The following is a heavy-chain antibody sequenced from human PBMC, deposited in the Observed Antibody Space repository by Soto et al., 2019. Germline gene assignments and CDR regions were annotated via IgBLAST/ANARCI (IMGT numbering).Heavy chain of an antibody. V-gene: IGHV4-34*01. J-gene: IGHJ4*02. D-gene: IGHD3-9*01. CDR3: ARLEGLATISYYFDF. Sequence: SETLSLTCAVYGGSFSGYYWSWIRQPPGKGLEWIGKIYHSGNTNYNPSLKTRVAISLDKSRSQFSLKLNSVTAADSAVYFCARLEGLATISYYFDFWGPGALVTVSS. CDR1: GGSFSGYY. CDR2: IYHSGNT.